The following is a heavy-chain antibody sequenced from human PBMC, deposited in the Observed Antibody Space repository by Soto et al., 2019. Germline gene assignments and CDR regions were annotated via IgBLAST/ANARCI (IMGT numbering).Heavy chain of an antibody. Sequence: LRLSCAASGFTFSSYAMHWVRQAPGKGLEWVAVISYDGSNKYYADSVKGRFTISRDNSKNTLYLQMNSLRAEDTAVYYCARGGQITMVRGVAPAFDYWGQGTLVTVSS. J-gene: IGHJ4*02. V-gene: IGHV3-30-3*01. CDR3: ARGGQITMVRGVAPAFDY. CDR2: ISYDGSNK. CDR1: GFTFSSYA. D-gene: IGHD3-10*01.